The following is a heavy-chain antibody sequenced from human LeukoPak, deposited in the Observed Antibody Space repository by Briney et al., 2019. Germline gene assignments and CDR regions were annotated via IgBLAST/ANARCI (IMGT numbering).Heavy chain of an antibody. D-gene: IGHD6-19*01. CDR1: GGSFSGYY. V-gene: IGHV4-34*01. Sequence: SETLSLTCVYGGSFSGYYWSWIRQPPGKGLEWIGEISHSGSTNCNPSLKSRVTISVDTSKNQFSLNLNSVTAADTAVYYCARKGRGSGPFQHWGQGTLVTVSS. CDR3: ARKGRGSGPFQH. CDR2: ISHSGST. J-gene: IGHJ1*01.